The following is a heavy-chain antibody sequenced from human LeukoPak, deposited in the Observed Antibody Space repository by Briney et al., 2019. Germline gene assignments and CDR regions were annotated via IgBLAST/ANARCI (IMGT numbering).Heavy chain of an antibody. CDR1: GFTFSSYG. J-gene: IGHJ4*02. V-gene: IGHV3-30*03. CDR2: ISYDGSNK. Sequence: GGSLRLSCAASGFTFSSYGMHWVRQAPGKGLEWVAVISYDGSNKYYADSVKGRFTISRDNSKNTLYLQMHSLRAEDTAVYYCAIWENSLMGLAAEDYWGQGTLVTVSS. D-gene: IGHD6-13*01. CDR3: AIWENSLMGLAAEDY.